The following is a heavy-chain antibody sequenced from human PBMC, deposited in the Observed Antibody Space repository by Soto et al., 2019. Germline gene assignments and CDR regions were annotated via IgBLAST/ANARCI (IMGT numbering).Heavy chain of an antibody. Sequence: QVQLVQSGAEMKKPGASVKVSCKASGYSFSSYGISWVRQAPGQGLEWMGWISVNSGYTNYAQKFQGRGTMTTDTSTSTAYMELRSLRSDDTAVYYCATSYDSGFDPWGQGTLVIVSS. D-gene: IGHD3-3*01. V-gene: IGHV1-18*04. J-gene: IGHJ5*02. CDR2: ISVNSGYT. CDR3: ATSYDSGFDP. CDR1: GYSFSSYG.